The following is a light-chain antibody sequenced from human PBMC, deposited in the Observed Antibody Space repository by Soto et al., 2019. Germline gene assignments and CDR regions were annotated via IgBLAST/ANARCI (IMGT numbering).Light chain of an antibody. CDR3: QQYGNSPQT. J-gene: IGKJ1*01. V-gene: IGKV3-20*01. CDR1: QTVRNNIY. CDR2: GAS. Sequence: EFVLTQSPGTLSLSPGERATLSCRASQTVRNNIYLAWYQQKPGQAPRLLIYGASSRATGIPNRFSGSGSGTDFTLTISRLEPEDFAVYYCQQYGNSPQTFGQGTKVDIK.